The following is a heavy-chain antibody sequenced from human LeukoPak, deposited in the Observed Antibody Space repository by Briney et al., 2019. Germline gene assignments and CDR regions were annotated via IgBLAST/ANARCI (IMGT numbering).Heavy chain of an antibody. CDR2: INPNSGGT. CDR1: GYTFTGYY. J-gene: IGHJ3*02. CDR3: ARGRITYYYDSSGYPGGAFDI. Sequence: ASVKVSCKASGYTFTGYYMHWVRQAPGQGLEWMGWINPNSGGTNYAQKFQGRVTMTRDTSISTAYMELSRLRSDDTAVYYCARGRITYYYDSSGYPGGAFDIWGQGTMVTVSS. D-gene: IGHD3-22*01. V-gene: IGHV1-2*02.